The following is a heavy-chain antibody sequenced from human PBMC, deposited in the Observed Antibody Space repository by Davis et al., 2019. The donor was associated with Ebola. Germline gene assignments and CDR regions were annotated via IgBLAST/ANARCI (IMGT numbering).Heavy chain of an antibody. D-gene: IGHD6-13*01. J-gene: IGHJ4*02. CDR2: INTNTGNP. V-gene: IGHV7-4-1*02. CDR3: ACGYSSSWSTFDY. CDR1: GYTFTSYA. Sequence: ASAKVSCKASGYTFTSYAMIWVRHVPGQGLEWMGWINTNTGNPTYAQGFTGRFVFSLDTSVSTAYLQISSLKAEDTAVYYCACGYSSSWSTFDYWCQGTLVTVSS.